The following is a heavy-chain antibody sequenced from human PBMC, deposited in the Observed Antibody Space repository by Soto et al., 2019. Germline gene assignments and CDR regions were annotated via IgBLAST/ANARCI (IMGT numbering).Heavy chain of an antibody. CDR1: GFTVSNYA. J-gene: IGHJ4*02. CDR2: ISYDGSNT. Sequence: GGSLRLSCAASGFTVSNYAIHWVRQAPGKGLEWVAVISYDGSNTYYADSVKGRFTISRDNSKNTLYLQMDSLRAEDTAVYYCARRPVTYYFDYWGQGTLVTVSS. D-gene: IGHD4-17*01. V-gene: IGHV3-30-3*01. CDR3: ARRPVTYYFDY.